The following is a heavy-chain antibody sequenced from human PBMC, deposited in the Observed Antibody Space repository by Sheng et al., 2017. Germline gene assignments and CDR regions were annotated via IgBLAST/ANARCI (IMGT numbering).Heavy chain of an antibody. J-gene: IGHJ4*02. CDR3: ARYTNTCFDY. V-gene: IGHV3-7*01. CDR1: GFSFNSYW. CDR2: IKQDGSEK. D-gene: IGHD1-1*01. Sequence: EVQLVESGGGLVQPGGSLRLSCAATGFSFNSYWMTWVRQAPGKGLEWVANIKQDGSEKYYVDSVKGRFSISRDNAKNSLYLQMNSLRAEDTAVYYCARYTNTCFDYWARE.